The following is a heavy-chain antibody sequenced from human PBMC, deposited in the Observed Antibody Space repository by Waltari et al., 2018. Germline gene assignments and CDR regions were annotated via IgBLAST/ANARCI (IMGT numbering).Heavy chain of an antibody. V-gene: IGHV1-3*01. J-gene: IGHJ6*02. CDR1: GYTFTSYA. CDR3: ARTSIAARALGFGMDV. CDR2: INAGNGNT. Sequence: QVQLVQSGAEVKKPGASMKVSCKASGYTFTSYAMHWVRQAPGQRLEWMGWINAGNGNTKYSQKFQGRGTITRDTSASTAYMELSSLRSEDTAVYYCARTSIAARALGFGMDVWGQGTTVTVSS. D-gene: IGHD6-6*01.